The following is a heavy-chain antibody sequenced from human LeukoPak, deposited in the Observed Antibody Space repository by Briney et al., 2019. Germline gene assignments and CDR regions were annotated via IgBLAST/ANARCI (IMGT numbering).Heavy chain of an antibody. V-gene: IGHV4-59*01. CDR3: AKGSSIEAGSWPN. CDR1: GGSISSSY. Sequence: SETLSLTCTVSGGSISSSYFSWIRQPPGKGLEWIGYIYYRGSTDYNPSLKSRVSMSFETSKRQFYLNVYSVTAADTAVYYCAKGSSIEAGSWPNWGQGTLVTVSS. CDR2: IYYRGST. D-gene: IGHD6-13*01. J-gene: IGHJ4*02.